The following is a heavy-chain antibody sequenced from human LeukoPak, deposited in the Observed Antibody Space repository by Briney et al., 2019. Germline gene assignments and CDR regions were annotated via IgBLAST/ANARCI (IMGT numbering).Heavy chain of an antibody. CDR2: IYYSGST. V-gene: IGHV4-59*01. Sequence: SETLSLTCTVSGGSISSYYWSWIRQPPGKGLEWIGYIYYSGSTNYNPSLKSRVTIPVDTSKNQFSLKLSSVTAADTAVYYCARIPLRSGSSGYGAFDIWGQGTMVTVSS. J-gene: IGHJ3*02. D-gene: IGHD3-22*01. CDR1: GGSISSYY. CDR3: ARIPLRSGSSGYGAFDI.